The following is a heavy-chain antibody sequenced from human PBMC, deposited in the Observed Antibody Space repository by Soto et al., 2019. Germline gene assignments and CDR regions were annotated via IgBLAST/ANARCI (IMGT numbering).Heavy chain of an antibody. CDR2: ISSSGNT. V-gene: IGHV4-59*01. J-gene: IGHJ4*02. Sequence: PSETLSLTCTVSDGSISNFYWSWIRQPPGKGLEWIGYISSSGNTNCNPSLKSRVSISVDTSKNQFSLNLTSVTAADTAVYYCARAPMVLTRSYFDSWGQGTPVTVSS. CDR3: ARAPMVLTRSYFDS. CDR1: DGSISNFY. D-gene: IGHD3-22*01.